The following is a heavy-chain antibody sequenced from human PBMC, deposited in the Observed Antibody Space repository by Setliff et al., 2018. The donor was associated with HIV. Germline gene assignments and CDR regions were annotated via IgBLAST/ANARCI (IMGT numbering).Heavy chain of an antibody. CDR1: GYAFRDYY. V-gene: IGHV1-69-2*01. D-gene: IGHD1-1*01. CDR3: VAGTFS. Sequence: VKVSCKASGYAFRDYYINWVQQVPGKGLEWMGRVDPENHETMYAERFQGRVTITADTSSDTAYMELNSLKSEDTAIYFCVAGTFSWGQGTLVTVSS. J-gene: IGHJ5*02. CDR2: VDPENHET.